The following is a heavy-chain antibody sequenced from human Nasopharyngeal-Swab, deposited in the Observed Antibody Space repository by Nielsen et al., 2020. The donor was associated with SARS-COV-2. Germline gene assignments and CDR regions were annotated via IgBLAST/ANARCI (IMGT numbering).Heavy chain of an antibody. J-gene: IGHJ6*02. D-gene: IGHD6-19*01. CDR3: ASTPYSSGWYGPRSANYGMDV. CDR1: GGTFSSYA. Sequence: SVKVSCKASGGTFSSYAISWVRQAPGQGLEWMGGIIPIFGTANYAQKFQGRVTITADESTSTAYMELSSLRSEVYYCASTPYSSGWYGPRSANYGMDVWGQGTTVTVSS. CDR2: IIPIFGTA. V-gene: IGHV1-69*13.